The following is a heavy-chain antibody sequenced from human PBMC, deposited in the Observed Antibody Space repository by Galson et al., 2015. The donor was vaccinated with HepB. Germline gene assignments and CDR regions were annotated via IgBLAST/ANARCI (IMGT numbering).Heavy chain of an antibody. V-gene: IGHV1-3*01. CDR2: INSDYGNT. D-gene: IGHD3-22*01. Sequence: SVKVSCKASGYTFTTYAMHWVRQAPGQRLEWMGWINSDYGNTEYSQKFQGRITITRDTSASTAYMELSSLRSEDTAVYYCATAYYDSSAYFHWGQGTLVTVSS. J-gene: IGHJ4*02. CDR1: GYTFTTYA. CDR3: ATAYYDSSAYFH.